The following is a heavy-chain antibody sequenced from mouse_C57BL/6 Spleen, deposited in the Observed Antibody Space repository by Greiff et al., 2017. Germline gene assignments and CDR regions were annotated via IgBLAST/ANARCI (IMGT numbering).Heavy chain of an antibody. Sequence: EVNVVESGGGLVQPGGSLSLSCAASGFTFTDYYMSWVRQPPGKALEWLGFIRNKANGYTTEYSASVKGRFTISRDNSQSILYLQMTALGAEDSATYNCARSPTHYYAMDYWGQGTSVTVSS. J-gene: IGHJ4*01. CDR1: GFTFTDYY. CDR2: IRNKANGYTT. CDR3: ARSPTHYYAMDY. V-gene: IGHV7-3*01.